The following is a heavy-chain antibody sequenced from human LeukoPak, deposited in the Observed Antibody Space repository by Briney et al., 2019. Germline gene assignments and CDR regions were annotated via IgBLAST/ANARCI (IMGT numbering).Heavy chain of an antibody. CDR1: GGSISSYY. Sequence: SETLSLTCTVSGGSISSYYWSWIRQPPGKGLEWLGYIYYSGSTNYNPSLKSRVTISVDTSKNQSSLKLSSVTAADTAVYYCARAQYYDFWSGFYYMDVWGKGTTVTVSS. CDR3: ARAQYYDFWSGFYYMDV. CDR2: IYYSGST. D-gene: IGHD3-3*01. V-gene: IGHV4-59*01. J-gene: IGHJ6*03.